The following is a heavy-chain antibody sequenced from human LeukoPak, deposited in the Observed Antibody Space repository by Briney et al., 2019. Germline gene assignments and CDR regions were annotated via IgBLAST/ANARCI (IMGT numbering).Heavy chain of an antibody. CDR1: GYTFTSNY. J-gene: IGHJ4*02. CDR2: ISPSGGST. D-gene: IGHD2-15*01. V-gene: IGHV1-46*01. CDR3: ASGWSAASFDY. Sequence: ASVKVSCKAFGYTFTSNYMHWVRQAPGQGPEWMGVISPSGGSTTYAQKFQGRVTLTRDMSTSTDYLELSSLRAEDTAVYYCASGWSAASFDYWGQGTLVTVSS.